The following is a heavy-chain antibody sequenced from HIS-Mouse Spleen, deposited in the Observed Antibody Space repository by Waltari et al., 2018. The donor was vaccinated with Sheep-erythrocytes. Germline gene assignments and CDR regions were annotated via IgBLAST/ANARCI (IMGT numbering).Heavy chain of an antibody. J-gene: IGHJ3*02. CDR3: ALSVDLAGAFDI. CDR2: INHSGST. Sequence: QVQLQQWGAGLLKPSETLSLTCAVYGGSFSGYYWSWIRQPPGKGLEWIGEINHSGSTNSNPSPKSRFTISVDTSKNQFSLKLSSVTAADTAVYYCALSVDLAGAFDIWGQGTMVTVSS. D-gene: IGHD6-19*01. V-gene: IGHV4-34*01. CDR1: GGSFSGYY.